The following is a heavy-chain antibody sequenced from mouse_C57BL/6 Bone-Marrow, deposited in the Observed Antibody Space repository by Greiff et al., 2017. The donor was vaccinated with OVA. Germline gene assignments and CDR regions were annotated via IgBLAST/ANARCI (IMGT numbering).Heavy chain of an antibody. V-gene: IGHV1-47*01. J-gene: IGHJ3*01. CDR3: ASYDGLFAY. Sequence: VQLQQSGAELVKPGASVKLSCKASGYTFTTYPIEWMKQNHGKSLEWIGYFPPYNDATKYTDKFKGQATLTVEKSSSTVYLDLSRLTSDDSAVYYCASYDGLFAYWGQGTLVTVSA. CDR2: FPPYNDAT. D-gene: IGHD2-3*01. CDR1: GYTFTTYP.